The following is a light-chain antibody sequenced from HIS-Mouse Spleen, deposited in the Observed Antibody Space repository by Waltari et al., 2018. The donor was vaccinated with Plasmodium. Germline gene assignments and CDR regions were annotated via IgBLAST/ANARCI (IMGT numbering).Light chain of an antibody. Sequence: EIVMTQSPATLSVSPGERATLSCRASQSVSSNLAWYQQKPGQASRLLIYGASTRATGIPARCRGSGSGTEFTLTIRRLQCEDFAVYYCQQYNNWSFTFGPGTKVDIK. CDR3: QQYNNWSFT. V-gene: IGKV3-15*01. CDR2: GAS. CDR1: QSVSSN. J-gene: IGKJ3*01.